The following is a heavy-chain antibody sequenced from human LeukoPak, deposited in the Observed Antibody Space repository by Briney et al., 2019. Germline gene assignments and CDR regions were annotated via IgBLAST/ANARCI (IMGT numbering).Heavy chain of an antibody. CDR2: ISSSGTTI. CDR3: ARSYYYGSGNFDY. J-gene: IGHJ4*02. CDR1: GFSFITYE. V-gene: IGHV3-48*03. Sequence: QPGGSLRLSCAAAGFSFITYEMNWVRQAPGKGLEWVSYISSSGTTIYYADSVRGRFPISRDNAKTSLYLQMNSLRAEDTAVYYCARSYYYGSGNFDYWGQGTLVTVSS. D-gene: IGHD3-10*01.